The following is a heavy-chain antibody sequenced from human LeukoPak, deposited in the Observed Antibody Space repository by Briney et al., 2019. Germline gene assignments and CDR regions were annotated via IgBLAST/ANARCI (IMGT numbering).Heavy chain of an antibody. CDR2: TYTSGNTRDTST. V-gene: IGHV4-4*07. CDR3: AIDTFSSGWWDYSDY. Sequence: SETLSLTCSVSGDSVSGFYWSWIRQPAGKGLEWIGRTYTSGNTRDTSTKYNPSLKSRVSMSVDTSKNQFSLKLRSVTAADTAIYYCAIDTFSSGWWDYSDYWGQGTLVTVSS. CDR1: GDSVSGFY. D-gene: IGHD6-19*01. J-gene: IGHJ4*02.